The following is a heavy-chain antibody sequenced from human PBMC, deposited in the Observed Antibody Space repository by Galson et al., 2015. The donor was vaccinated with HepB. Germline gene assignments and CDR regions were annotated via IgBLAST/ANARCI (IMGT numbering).Heavy chain of an antibody. CDR3: AHRMKGSGSWDCGIFDY. CDR1: GFSLSTSAVG. Sequence: PALVKPTQTLTLTCTFTGFSLSTSAVGVGWVRQPPGKALEWLGVIYWDDDKRYSPSLKSRLTITKDTSNNQVVLTMTNMDPVDTATYYCAHRMKGSGSWDCGIFDYWGQGTLVTVSS. D-gene: IGHD3-10*01. V-gene: IGHV2-5*02. CDR2: IYWDDDK. J-gene: IGHJ4*02.